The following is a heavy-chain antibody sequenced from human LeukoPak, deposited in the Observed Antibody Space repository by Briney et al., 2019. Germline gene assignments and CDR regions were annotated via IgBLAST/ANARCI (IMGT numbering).Heavy chain of an antibody. CDR3: ARDHAHCSSTSCYDGGY. CDR1: GGSISSSNW. J-gene: IGHJ4*02. CDR2: IYHSGST. Sequence: SGTLSLTCAVSGGSISSSNWWSWVRQPPGKGLEWIGEIYHSGSTSYNPSLKSRVTISVDKSKNQFSLKLSSVTAADTAVYYCARDHAHCSSTSCYDGGYWGQGTLVTVSS. D-gene: IGHD2-2*01. V-gene: IGHV4-4*02.